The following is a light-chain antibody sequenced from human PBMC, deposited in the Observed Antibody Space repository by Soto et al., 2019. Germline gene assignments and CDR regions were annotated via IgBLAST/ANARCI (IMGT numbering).Light chain of an antibody. CDR2: DAS. V-gene: IGKV3-15*01. Sequence: DIVMTQSPGTLSVSPGERATLFCRASQSVRSSLAWYQQKPGQAPRLFIYDASTRATGIPARFSGSGSGTEFTLTISSLQSEDFAVYYCQQYNNWPPWTFGKGTKVDI. CDR1: QSVRSS. J-gene: IGKJ1*01. CDR3: QQYNNWPPWT.